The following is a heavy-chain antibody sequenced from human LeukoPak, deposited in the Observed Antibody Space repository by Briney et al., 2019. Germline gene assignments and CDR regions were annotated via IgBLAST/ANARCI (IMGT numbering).Heavy chain of an antibody. V-gene: IGHV3-53*01. J-gene: IGHJ2*01. D-gene: IGHD2-8*01. Sequence: PGGSLRLSCAASGFTVSSNYMSWVRQAPGKGLEWVSVIYSGGSTYYADSVKGRFTISRDNSKNTLYLQMNSLRAEDTAVYYCARDPFPTVMGPFDLWGRGTLVTVSS. CDR3: ARDPFPTVMGPFDL. CDR2: IYSGGST. CDR1: GFTVSSNY.